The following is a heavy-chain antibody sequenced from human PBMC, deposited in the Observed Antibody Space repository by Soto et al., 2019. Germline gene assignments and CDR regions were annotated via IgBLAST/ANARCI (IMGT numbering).Heavy chain of an antibody. CDR2: ISYDGSNK. D-gene: IGHD5-12*01. Sequence: QVQLVESGGGVVQPGRSLRLSCAASGFTFSIYGMHWVRQAPGKGLEWVAVISYDGSNKYYADSVKGRFTISRDNSKNTLYLQMNSLRAEDTAVYYCAKAPYSGYEIDYWGQGTLVTVSS. J-gene: IGHJ4*02. V-gene: IGHV3-30*18. CDR3: AKAPYSGYEIDY. CDR1: GFTFSIYG.